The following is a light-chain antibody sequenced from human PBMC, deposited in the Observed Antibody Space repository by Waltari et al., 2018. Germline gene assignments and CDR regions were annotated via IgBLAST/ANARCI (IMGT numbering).Light chain of an antibody. Sequence: EIVLTQSPATLSLSPGERDTLSCRASQSVSSSLAGYQQKPGQAPRLLIYEASNRATGIPARFSGSGSGTDFTLTISSLEPEDFAVYYCQQRSNWPLTFGGGTKVEIK. CDR3: QQRSNWPLT. CDR1: QSVSSS. J-gene: IGKJ4*01. CDR2: EAS. V-gene: IGKV3-11*01.